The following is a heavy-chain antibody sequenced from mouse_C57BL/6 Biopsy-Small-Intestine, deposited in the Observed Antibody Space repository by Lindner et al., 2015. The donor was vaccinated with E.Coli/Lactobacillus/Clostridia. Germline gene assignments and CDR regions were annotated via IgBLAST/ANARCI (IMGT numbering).Heavy chain of an antibody. D-gene: IGHD1-1*02. J-gene: IGHJ2*01. CDR2: INPYNGDT. CDR1: GYSFTGYF. CDR3: ARGGSFDY. V-gene: IGHV1-20*01. Sequence: VQLQESGPELVKPGASVKMSCKASGYSFTGYFMSWVKQSHGKSLEWIGRINPYNGDTFYNQKFKGKATLTVDKSSSTGYMELRSLTSEDSAVYYCARGGSFDYWGQGTTLTVSS.